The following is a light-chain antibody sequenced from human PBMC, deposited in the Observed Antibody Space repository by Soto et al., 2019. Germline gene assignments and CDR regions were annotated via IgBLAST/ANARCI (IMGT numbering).Light chain of an antibody. Sequence: QSALTQPASVSGSPGQSITIYCTGTSSDIGAYNYVSWYQQHPGKAPKLIIYDVNNRPSGVSHRFSGSKSVNTASLTISGLQAEDEADYHCSSYTSSTTLIFGGGTKVTVL. V-gene: IGLV2-14*03. CDR1: SSDIGAYNY. J-gene: IGLJ2*01. CDR3: SSYTSSTTLI. CDR2: DVN.